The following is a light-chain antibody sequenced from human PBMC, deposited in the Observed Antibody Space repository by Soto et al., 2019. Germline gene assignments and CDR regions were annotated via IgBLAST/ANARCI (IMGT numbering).Light chain of an antibody. CDR3: CSYAGYSTYV. J-gene: IGLJ1*01. V-gene: IGLV2-23*01. CDR1: SSDVGGYDR. CDR2: EGS. Sequence: QSALTQPASVSGSPGQSITISCTGTSSDVGGYDRVSWYQQYPGKAPRLIIYEGSERPSGVSDRFSGSKSGNTASLTISGLQAEDESDYYCCSYAGYSTYVLGTGTKVTVL.